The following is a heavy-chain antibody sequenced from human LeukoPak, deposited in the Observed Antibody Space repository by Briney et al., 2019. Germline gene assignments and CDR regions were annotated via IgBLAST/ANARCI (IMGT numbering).Heavy chain of an antibody. V-gene: IGHV3-48*01. D-gene: IGHD3-10*01. CDR1: GFTFSSYS. CDR2: ISSSSSTI. J-gene: IGHJ4*02. Sequence: GGSLRLSCAASGFTFSSYSMNWVRQAPGKGLEWVSYISSSSSTIYYADSVKGRFTISRDNAKNSLYLQMNSLRAEDTAVYYCARDLSAVLWFGELLFDYRGQGTLVTVSS. CDR3: ARDLSAVLWFGELLFDY.